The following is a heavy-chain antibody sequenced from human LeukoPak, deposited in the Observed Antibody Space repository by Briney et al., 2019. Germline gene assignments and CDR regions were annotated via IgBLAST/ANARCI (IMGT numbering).Heavy chain of an antibody. Sequence: GGSLRLSCAASGFTFDDYAMHWVRQAPGKGLEWVSGISWNSGSIGYADSVKGRFTISRDNAKNSLYLQMNSLRAEDTALYYCAKXMGXDXXXXXFDYXGXGXLVTVS. J-gene: IGHJ4*02. CDR1: GFTFDDYA. D-gene: IGHD3-3*01. CDR2: ISWNSGSI. CDR3: AKXMGXDXXXXXFDY. V-gene: IGHV3-9*01.